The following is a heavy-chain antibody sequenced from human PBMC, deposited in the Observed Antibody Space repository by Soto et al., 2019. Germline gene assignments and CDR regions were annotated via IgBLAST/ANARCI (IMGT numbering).Heavy chain of an antibody. D-gene: IGHD1-26*01. Sequence: EAPLVESGGGLVQPGRSRRLSCAASGFTFSSYAFNWVRQAPGKGLEWISYISVGSGSIFYADSVKGRFTISRDDAQNSLYLQMNTLRDEDTAIYFCVRDDKWAFDIWGQGTTVIVSS. CDR2: ISVGSGSI. CDR1: GFTFSSYA. CDR3: VRDDKWAFDI. J-gene: IGHJ3*02. V-gene: IGHV3-48*02.